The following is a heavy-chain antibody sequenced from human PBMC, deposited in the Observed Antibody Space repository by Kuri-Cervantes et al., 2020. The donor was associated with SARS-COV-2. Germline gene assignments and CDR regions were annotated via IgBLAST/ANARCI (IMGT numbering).Heavy chain of an antibody. J-gene: IGHJ5*02. D-gene: IGHD6-6*01. CDR2: ISYDGSNK. CDR1: GFTFSDHY. Sequence: GESLKISCAASGFTFSDHYMDWVRQAPGKGLEWVAVISYDGSNKYYADSVKGRFTISRDNSKNTLYLQMNSLRAEDTAVYYCAREQLVPYHWFDPWGQGTLVTVSS. CDR3: AREQLVPYHWFDP. V-gene: IGHV3-30-3*01.